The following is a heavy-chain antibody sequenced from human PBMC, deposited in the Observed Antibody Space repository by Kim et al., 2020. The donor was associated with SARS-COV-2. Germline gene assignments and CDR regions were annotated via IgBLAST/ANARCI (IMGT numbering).Heavy chain of an antibody. CDR2: ANYDGNT. J-gene: IGHJ4*02. V-gene: IGHV4-34*01. CDR3: ARGRNYDLFSGYYHFDY. D-gene: IGHD3-3*01. CDR1: DGLFSGYY. Sequence: SETLSLTCGVPDGLFSGYYWTWIRQSPEKGLEWIGEANYDGNTNYNPSLRSRVSLSVDTSKNQLSLRLTSVTAADTAVYYCARGRNYDLFSGYYHFDYWGPGTLVTVSS.